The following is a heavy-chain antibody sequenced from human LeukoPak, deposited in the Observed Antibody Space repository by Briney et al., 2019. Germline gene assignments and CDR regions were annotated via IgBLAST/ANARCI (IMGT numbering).Heavy chain of an antibody. CDR3: ARGLSPLGGFDY. CDR2: INHSGST. V-gene: IGHV4-34*01. CDR1: GGSFSGYY. Sequence: RSSETLSLTCAVYGGSFSGYYWSWIRQPPGKGLEWIGEINHSGSTNYNPSLKSRVTISVDTSKKQFSLKLSSVTAADTAMYYCARGLSPLGGFDYWGQGTLVTVSS. J-gene: IGHJ4*02.